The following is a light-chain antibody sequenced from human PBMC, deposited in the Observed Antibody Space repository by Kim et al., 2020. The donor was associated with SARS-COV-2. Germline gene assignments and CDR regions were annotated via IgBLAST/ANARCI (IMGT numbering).Light chain of an antibody. CDR3: QQYNNGTRT. Sequence: VSRGKRATLFGSARQSVSSNLGWYQQKPGQAPRLLLYGGSIRATGIPARFSGSGSGTELTLTISSLQFEVFAVYYCQQYNNGTRTFGQGTKVDIK. CDR2: GGS. V-gene: IGKV3-15*01. J-gene: IGKJ1*01. CDR1: QSVSSN.